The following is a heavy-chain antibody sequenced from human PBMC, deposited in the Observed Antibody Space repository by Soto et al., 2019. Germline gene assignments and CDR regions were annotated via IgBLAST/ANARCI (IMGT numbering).Heavy chain of an antibody. V-gene: IGHV4-59*08. D-gene: IGHD3-9*01. J-gene: IGHJ6*03. CDR3: ARTVLGPDLLADSFVDYYYYMDV. CDR2: VYYTGST. CDR1: GGSISNFY. Sequence: QVQLQESGPGLVRPSETLSLTCTVSGGSISNFYWSWIRQHPGKGLEWIGYVYYTGSTSYNPSLKSRATFSADSSRGQFSLRLNSVTAADTAVYYCARTVLGPDLLADSFVDYYYYMDVWGQGTTVTVSS.